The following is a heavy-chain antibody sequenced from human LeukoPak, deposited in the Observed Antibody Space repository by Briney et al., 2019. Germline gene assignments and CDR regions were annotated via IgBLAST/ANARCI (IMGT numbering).Heavy chain of an antibody. Sequence: GGSLRLSCAASGFTFSSYWMHWVRQAPGKGLVWVSRIGLDGSSTSYADSVKGRFTISRANARNTLYLYMNSLRADDTAVYYCARGRAYASGSDFDYWGQGTLVTVSS. CDR1: GFTFSSYW. D-gene: IGHD3-10*01. CDR2: IGLDGSST. V-gene: IGHV3-74*01. CDR3: ARGRAYASGSDFDY. J-gene: IGHJ4*02.